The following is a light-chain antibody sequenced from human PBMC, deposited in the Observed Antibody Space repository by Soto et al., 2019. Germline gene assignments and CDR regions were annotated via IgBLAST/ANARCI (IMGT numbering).Light chain of an antibody. Sequence: QSVLTQPPSASGTPGQRVTISCSGSSSNIGSNTVNWYQQLPGTAPKLLIYSNNQRPSGVPDRFSGSKSGTSASLAISGLQSEDEADYYCAAWDVGLNGLYVFGTGTKLTVL. CDR1: SSNIGSNT. CDR2: SNN. CDR3: AAWDVGLNGLYV. V-gene: IGLV1-44*01. J-gene: IGLJ1*01.